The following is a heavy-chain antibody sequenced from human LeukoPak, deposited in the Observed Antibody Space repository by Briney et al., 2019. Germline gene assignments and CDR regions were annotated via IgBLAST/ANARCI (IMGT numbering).Heavy chain of an antibody. D-gene: IGHD5-12*01. Sequence: GASVKVSCKASGYTFTGSYMHWVRQAPGQGLEWMGWINPNSGDTYYAQNFQDRVTMTRDTSISTAYMDLNRLTSDDTAVYYCARSLVVATIGEFDYWGQGTLVTVSS. CDR3: ARSLVVATIGEFDY. CDR2: INPNSGDT. J-gene: IGHJ4*02. CDR1: GYTFTGSY. V-gene: IGHV1-2*02.